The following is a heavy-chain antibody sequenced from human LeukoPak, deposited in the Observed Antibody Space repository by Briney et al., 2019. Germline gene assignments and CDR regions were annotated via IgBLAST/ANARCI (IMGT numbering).Heavy chain of an antibody. D-gene: IGHD4-17*01. Sequence: GGSLRLSCAASGFAFTSYTMNWVRQAPGKGLEWVSSITSGSSYIYYADSVKGRFTISRDNAKNSLYLQMTSLRVEDTAVYYCAKTYGHFDDWGQGTLVTVSS. J-gene: IGHJ4*02. CDR3: AKTYGHFDD. V-gene: IGHV3-21*01. CDR2: ITSGSSYI. CDR1: GFAFTSYT.